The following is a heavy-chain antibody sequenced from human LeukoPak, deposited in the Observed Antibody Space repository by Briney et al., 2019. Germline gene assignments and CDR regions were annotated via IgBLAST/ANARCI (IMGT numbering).Heavy chain of an antibody. D-gene: IGHD4-23*01. CDR1: GFTVSSNY. Sequence: PGGSLRLSCAASGFTVSSNYLNWVRQAPGKGLEWVSVIYSGGNTYYADSVKGRFTISRDSSKNTLYLQMNSLRAEDTAVYYCARDPNLRRFDAFDIWGQGTMVTVSS. CDR3: ARDPNLRRFDAFDI. J-gene: IGHJ3*02. V-gene: IGHV3-53*01. CDR2: IYSGGNT.